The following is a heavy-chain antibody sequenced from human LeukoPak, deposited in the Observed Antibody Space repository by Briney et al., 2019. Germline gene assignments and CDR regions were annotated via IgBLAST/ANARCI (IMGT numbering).Heavy chain of an antibody. V-gene: IGHV3-23*01. Sequence: PGGSLRLSCAASGFTFSSYAMSWVRQAPGKGLEWVSGTSGSGGSTYYADSVKGRFTISRDNSKNTLYLQMNSLTAQDTAVYYCAKRSRTEYYFDSWGQGTLVTVSS. CDR2: TSGSGGST. CDR1: GFTFSSYA. J-gene: IGHJ4*02. CDR3: AKRSRTEYYFDS.